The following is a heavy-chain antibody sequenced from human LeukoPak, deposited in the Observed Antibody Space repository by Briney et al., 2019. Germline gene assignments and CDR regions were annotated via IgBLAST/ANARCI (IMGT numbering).Heavy chain of an antibody. CDR1: GGSISSSSYY. CDR3: ARGMWTFDI. D-gene: IGHD2-21*01. CDR2: IYHSRST. J-gene: IGHJ3*02. V-gene: IGHV4-39*07. Sequence: PSETLSLTCTVSGGSISSSSYYWGWIRQPPGKGLEWIGSIYHSRSTNYNPSPKSRVTISVDTSKNQFSLKVSSVTAADTAVYYCARGMWTFDIWGQGTMVTVSS.